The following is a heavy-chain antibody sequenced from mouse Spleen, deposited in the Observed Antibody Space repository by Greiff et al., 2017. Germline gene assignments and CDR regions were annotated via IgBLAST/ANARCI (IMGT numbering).Heavy chain of an antibody. CDR1: GFTFSNYW. V-gene: IGHV6-3*01. J-gene: IGHJ2*01. CDR2: IRLKSDNYAT. D-gene: IGHD1-1*01. CDR3: TGLITTAHEVDY. Sequence: VKVVESGGGLVQPGGSMKLSCVASGFTFSNYWMNWVRQSPEKGLEWVAQIRLKSDNYATHYAESVNGRFTISRDDSKSSVSLQMNTLRAEATGMYYCTGLITTAHEVDYWGQGNTLTVSS.